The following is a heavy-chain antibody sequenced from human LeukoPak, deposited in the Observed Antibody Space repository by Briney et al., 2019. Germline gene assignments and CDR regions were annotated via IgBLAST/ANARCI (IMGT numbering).Heavy chain of an antibody. D-gene: IGHD2-21*02. V-gene: IGHV4-59*01. J-gene: IGHJ3*02. CDR1: GGSISSYY. CDR3: ARDVVVTAMRPAYAFDI. CDR2: IYYSGST. Sequence: SETLSLTCTVSGGSISSYYWSWIRQPPGKGLEWIGYIYYSGSTNYNPSLKSRVTISVDTSKNQFSLKLSSVTAADTAVYYCARDVVVTAMRPAYAFDIWGQGTMVTVSS.